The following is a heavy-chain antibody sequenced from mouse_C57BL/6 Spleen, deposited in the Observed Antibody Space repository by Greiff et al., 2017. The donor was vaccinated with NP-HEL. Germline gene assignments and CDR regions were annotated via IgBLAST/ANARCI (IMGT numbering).Heavy chain of an antibody. CDR2: INPSSGYT. Sequence: VQLQESGAELARPGASVKMSCKASGYTFTSYTMHWVKQRPGQGLEWIGYINPSSGYTKYNQKFKDKATLTADKSSSTAYMQLSSLTSEDSAVYYCARLVPNYFDYWGQGTTLTVSS. CDR3: ARLVPNYFDY. V-gene: IGHV1-4*01. J-gene: IGHJ2*01. D-gene: IGHD5-1*01. CDR1: GYTFTSYT.